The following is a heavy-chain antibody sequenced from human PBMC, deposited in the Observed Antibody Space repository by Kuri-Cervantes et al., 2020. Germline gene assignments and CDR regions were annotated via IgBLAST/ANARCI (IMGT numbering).Heavy chain of an antibody. CDR3: AADPPSWGSGWYFGFA. D-gene: IGHD6-19*01. CDR2: INPSGGST. V-gene: IGHV1-46*01. Sequence: ASVKVSCKASGYTFTSYYMHWVRQAPGQGLEWMGIINPSGGSTSYAQKFQGRVTMTRDTSTSTVYMELSSLRSEDTAVYYCAADPPSWGSGWYFGFAWGQGTLVTVSS. CDR1: GYTFTSYY. J-gene: IGHJ5*02.